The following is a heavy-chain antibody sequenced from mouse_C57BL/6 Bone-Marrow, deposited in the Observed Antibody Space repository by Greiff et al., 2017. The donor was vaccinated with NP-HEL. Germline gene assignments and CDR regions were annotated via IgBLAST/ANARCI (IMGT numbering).Heavy chain of an antibody. V-gene: IGHV14-2*01. CDR1: GFNIKDYY. CDR2: IDPEDGET. J-gene: IGHJ2*01. CDR3: ASFITTVVAGTYYFDY. D-gene: IGHD1-1*01. Sequence: EVQLVESGAELVKPGASVKLSCTASGFNIKDYYMHWVKQRTEQGLEWIGRIDPEDGETKYAPKFQGKATITADTSSNTAYLQLSSLTSEDTAVYYCASFITTVVAGTYYFDYWGQGTTLTVSS.